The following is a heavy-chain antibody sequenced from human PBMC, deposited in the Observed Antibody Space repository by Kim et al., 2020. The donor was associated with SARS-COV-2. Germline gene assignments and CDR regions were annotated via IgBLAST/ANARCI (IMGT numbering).Heavy chain of an antibody. Sequence: SVKVSCKASGGTFSSYAISWVRQAPGQGLEWMGGIIPIFGTANYAQKFQGRVTITADESTSTAYMELSSLRSEDTAVYYCARDIRDYGQRTDYYYYGMDVWGQGTTVTVSS. CDR2: IIPIFGTA. J-gene: IGHJ6*02. CDR1: GGTFSSYA. D-gene: IGHD4-17*01. V-gene: IGHV1-69*13. CDR3: ARDIRDYGQRTDYYYYGMDV.